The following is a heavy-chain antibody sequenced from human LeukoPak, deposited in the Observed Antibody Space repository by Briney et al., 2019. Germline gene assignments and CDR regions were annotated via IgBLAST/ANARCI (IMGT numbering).Heavy chain of an antibody. CDR1: GFTFSSYW. CDR2: IASDGST. V-gene: IGHV3-74*01. J-gene: IGHJ4*02. CDR3: IGSGGWPGY. Sequence: GGSLRLSCAASGFTFSSYWMHWVRQAPGKGLVWVSRIASDGSTVYAGSVKGRFTISRDNAKDTVYLQMNSLRVEDTAVYYCIGSGGWPGYWGQGTLVTVSS. D-gene: IGHD1-26*01.